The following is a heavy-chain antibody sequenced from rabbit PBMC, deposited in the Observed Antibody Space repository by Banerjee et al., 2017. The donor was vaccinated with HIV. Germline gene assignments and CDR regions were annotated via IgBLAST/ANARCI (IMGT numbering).Heavy chain of an antibody. CDR1: GFSFSSGYW. V-gene: IGHV1S45*01. CDR2: IGPGSSGST. D-gene: IGHD1-1*01. CDR3: ARDINYSFNL. J-gene: IGHJ4*01. Sequence: EESGGDLVKPEGSLTLTCTASGFSFSSGYWSCWVRQAPGKGLEWIACIGPGSSGSTDYASCAKGRFTISKTSSTTVTLQMTSLTAADTATYFCARDINYSFNLWGPGTLVTVS.